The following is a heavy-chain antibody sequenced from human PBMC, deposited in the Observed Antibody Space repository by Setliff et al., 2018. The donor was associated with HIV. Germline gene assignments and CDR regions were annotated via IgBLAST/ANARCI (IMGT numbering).Heavy chain of an antibody. D-gene: IGHD1-26*01. CDR2: IYYSGST. CDR3: ARLSWDVDD. J-gene: IGHJ4*01. Sequence: PSETLSLTCTVSGISTSSSDYHWGWIRQPPGKGLEWIGSIYYSGSTYYSPSLKSRVTISVDTSKNQFSLKLNFVTAADTAVYYCARLSWDVDDWGRGTLVTVS. CDR1: GISTSSSDYH. V-gene: IGHV4-39*01.